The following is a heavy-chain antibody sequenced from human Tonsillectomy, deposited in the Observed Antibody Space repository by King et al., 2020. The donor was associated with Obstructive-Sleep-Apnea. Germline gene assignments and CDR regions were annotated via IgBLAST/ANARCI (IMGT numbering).Heavy chain of an antibody. V-gene: IGHV4-39*07. D-gene: IGHD3-22*01. CDR2: TYYTWAT. CDR3: ASESLYYYDSSGYYYRTPDY. CDR1: GGSIGRNSYY. J-gene: IGHJ4*02. Sequence: LQLQELGPGLVKPSETLSLTCTVSGGSIGRNSYYWGWIRQPPGKGLEWIGNTYYTWATYYNPSLKGRVTISVDTSKNQLSLILTSLTAADTAVYYCASESLYYYDSSGYYYRTPDYWGQGTLVTVSS.